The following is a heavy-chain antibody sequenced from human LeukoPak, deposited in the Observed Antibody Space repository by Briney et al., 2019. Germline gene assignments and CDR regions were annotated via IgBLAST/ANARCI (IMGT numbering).Heavy chain of an antibody. CDR3: ARDIGGITYYYGSGSYWPPRSGWFGP. Sequence: GASVKVSCKASGYTFTGYYMHWVRQAPGQGLEWMGWINPNSGGTNYAQKFQGRVTMTRDTSISTAYMELSRLRSDDTAVYYCARDIGGITYYYGSGSYWPPRSGWFGPWGQGTLVTVSS. CDR2: INPNSGGT. V-gene: IGHV1-2*02. CDR1: GYTFTGYY. D-gene: IGHD3-10*01. J-gene: IGHJ5*02.